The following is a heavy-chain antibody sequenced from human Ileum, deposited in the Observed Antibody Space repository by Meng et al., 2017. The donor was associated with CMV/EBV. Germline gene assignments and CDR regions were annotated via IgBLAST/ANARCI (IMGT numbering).Heavy chain of an antibody. CDR2: INWNGSSA. D-gene: IGHD4-17*01. CDR1: GFTIGDKG. V-gene: IGHV3-20*03. Sequence: SGFTIGDKGRSWVRQVPGKGLEWISGINWNGSSAGYADSVKGRFIISRDNAKNSLYLQMNSLRAEDTALYYCARVGTMSYGDYPDYWGQGTLVTVSS. CDR3: ARVGTMSYGDYPDY. J-gene: IGHJ4*02.